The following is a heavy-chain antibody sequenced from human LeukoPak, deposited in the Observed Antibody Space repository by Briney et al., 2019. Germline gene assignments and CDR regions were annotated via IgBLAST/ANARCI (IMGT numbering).Heavy chain of an antibody. D-gene: IGHD3-22*01. CDR1: GFTFTSYA. CDR2: ISASSGII. J-gene: IGHJ4*02. V-gene: IGHV3-48*01. Sequence: GGSLRLSCVASGFTFTSYAMSWVRHAPGKGLEWVSYISASSGIIEYADSVRGPFTISRDNAKNSLYLQMNSLRAEDTAVYYCASGSTYYESSGQVPFDYWGQGTLVTVSS. CDR3: ASGSTYYESSGQVPFDY.